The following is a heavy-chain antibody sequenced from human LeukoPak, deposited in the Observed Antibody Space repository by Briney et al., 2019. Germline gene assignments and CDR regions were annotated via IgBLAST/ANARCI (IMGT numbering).Heavy chain of an antibody. CDR2: IYYSGST. CDR3: ASWIHDAFDI. V-gene: IGHV4-38-2*02. J-gene: IGHJ3*02. CDR1: GYSISSGYY. Sequence: SETLSLTCTVSGYSISSGYYWGWIRQPPGKGLEWIGSIYYSGSTYYNPSLKSRVTISVDTSKNQFSLKLSSVTAADTAVYYCASWIHDAFDIWGQGTMVTVSS. D-gene: IGHD5-12*01.